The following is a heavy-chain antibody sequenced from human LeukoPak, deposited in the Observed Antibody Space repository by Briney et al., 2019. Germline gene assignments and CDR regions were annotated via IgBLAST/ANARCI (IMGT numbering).Heavy chain of an antibody. CDR2: ISYDGSNK. V-gene: IGHV3-30*04. D-gene: IGHD3-3*01. J-gene: IGHJ4*02. Sequence: GGSLRLSCAASGFTFSSYAMHWVRQAPGKGLEWVAVISYDGSNKYYADSVKGRFTISRDNSKNTLYLQMNSLRAEDTAVYYCARGSDFWSGYFRDDYWGQGTLVTVSS. CDR1: GFTFSSYA. CDR3: ARGSDFWSGYFRDDY.